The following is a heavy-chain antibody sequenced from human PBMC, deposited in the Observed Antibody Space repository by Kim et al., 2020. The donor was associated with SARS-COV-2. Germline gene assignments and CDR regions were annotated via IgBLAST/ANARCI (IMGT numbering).Heavy chain of an antibody. J-gene: IGHJ5*02. CDR3: ARLTYYDSSGYSDQYNWFDP. D-gene: IGHD3-22*01. Sequence: SETLSLTCTVSGGSISSSSYYWGWIRQPPGKGLEWIGSIYYSGSTYYNPSLKSRVTISVDTSKNQFSLKLSSVTAADTAVYYCARLTYYDSSGYSDQYNWFDPWGQGTLVTVSS. CDR1: GGSISSSSYY. CDR2: IYYSGST. V-gene: IGHV4-39*01.